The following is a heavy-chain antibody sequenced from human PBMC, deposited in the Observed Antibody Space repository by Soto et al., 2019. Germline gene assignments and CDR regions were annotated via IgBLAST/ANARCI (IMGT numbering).Heavy chain of an antibody. J-gene: IGHJ4*02. CDR1: GFSLSTSGVG. CDR3: AHRPIAAAEYYFDY. Sequence: SGPTLVNPTQTLTLTCTFSGFSLSTSGVGVGWIRQPPGKALEWLALIYWDDDKRYSPSLKSRLTITKDTSKNQVVLTMTNVDPVDTATYYCAHRPIAAAEYYFDYWGQGTLVTVSS. D-gene: IGHD6-13*01. V-gene: IGHV2-5*02. CDR2: IYWDDDK.